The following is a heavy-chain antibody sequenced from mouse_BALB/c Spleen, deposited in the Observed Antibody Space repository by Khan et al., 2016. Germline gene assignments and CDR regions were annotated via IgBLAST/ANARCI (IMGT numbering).Heavy chain of an antibody. CDR2: IWSGGST. V-gene: IGHV2-4-1*01. D-gene: IGHD2-5*01. CDR1: GFSLTSYG. Sequence: QVQLKQSGPGLVQPSQSLSITCTVSGFSLTSYGVHWVRQSPGKGLEWLGVIWSGGSTDYNAAFISRLSISKDNSKSQVSFKMNSLQADDTAIYYCARNYSNFAIDCWGQGTSCAVSS. CDR3: ARNYSNFAIDC. J-gene: IGHJ4*01.